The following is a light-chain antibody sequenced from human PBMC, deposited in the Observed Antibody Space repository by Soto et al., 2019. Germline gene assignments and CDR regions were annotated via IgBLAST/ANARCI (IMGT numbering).Light chain of an antibody. CDR1: QGVSSN. V-gene: IGKV3-15*01. J-gene: IGKJ1*01. CDR2: DAS. CDR3: QQYSNWPPRT. Sequence: PSTKSVSLLQRATLSCRPSQGVSSNLAWYQQKPGQSPRLLIYDASTRAPGIPARFSGSGSGTEFTLTISSLESEDFAVYYCQQYSNWPPRTFGRGTKVDI.